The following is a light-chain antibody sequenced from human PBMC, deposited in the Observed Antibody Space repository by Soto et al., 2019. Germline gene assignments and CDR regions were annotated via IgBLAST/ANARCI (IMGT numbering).Light chain of an antibody. CDR2: GAS. Sequence: IVLTQSPGTLSLSPGERATLSCRASQSVSSTFLAWFQQKPDQAPRLLIYGASTRATGIPDRFSGSGSGTDFTLPISRLEPEDFAVYYCQQYGGSPFSFGPGTKVDIK. J-gene: IGKJ3*01. CDR1: QSVSSTF. V-gene: IGKV3-20*01. CDR3: QQYGGSPFS.